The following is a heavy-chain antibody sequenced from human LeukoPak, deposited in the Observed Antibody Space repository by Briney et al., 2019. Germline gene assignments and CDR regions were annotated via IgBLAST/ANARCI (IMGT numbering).Heavy chain of an antibody. CDR2: IRYDGSNK. Sequence: GALRLSCAASGFTFNNYWMTWVRQPPGQGLEWVAFIRYDGSNKYYADSVKGRFTISRDNSKNTLYLQMNSLRAEDTAVYYCAKDLRYFDWLSPSMDVWGKGTTVTISS. V-gene: IGHV3-30*02. J-gene: IGHJ6*03. D-gene: IGHD3-9*01. CDR3: AKDLRYFDWLSPSMDV. CDR1: GFTFNNYW.